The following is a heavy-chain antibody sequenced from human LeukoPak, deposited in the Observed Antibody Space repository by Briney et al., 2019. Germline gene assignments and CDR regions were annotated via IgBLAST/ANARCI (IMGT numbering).Heavy chain of an antibody. V-gene: IGHV3-9*01. D-gene: IGHD2-21*01. CDR3: AKGPYYSYFFDY. J-gene: IGHJ4*02. Sequence: GRSLRLSCAASGFTFDDYAMHWVRQAPGKGLEWVSGISWNSGSIGYADSVKSRFTISRDNAKNSLYLQMNSLRAEDTALYYCAKGPYYSYFFDYWGQGTLVTVSS. CDR2: ISWNSGSI. CDR1: GFTFDDYA.